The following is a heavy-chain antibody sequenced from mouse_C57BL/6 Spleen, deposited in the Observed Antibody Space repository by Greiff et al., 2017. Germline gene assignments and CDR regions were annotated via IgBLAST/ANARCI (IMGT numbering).Heavy chain of an antibody. CDR1: GYTFTDYY. CDR3: ARKGGLGRGYWYFDV. D-gene: IGHD4-1*01. Sequence: EVQLQQSGPELVKPGASVKISCKASGYTFTDYYMNWVKQSHGKSLEWIGDLNPNNGGTSYNQKFKGKATLTVDKSSSTAYMELRSLTSEDSAVYYCARKGGLGRGYWYFDVWGTGTTVTVSS. CDR2: LNPNNGGT. V-gene: IGHV1-26*01. J-gene: IGHJ1*03.